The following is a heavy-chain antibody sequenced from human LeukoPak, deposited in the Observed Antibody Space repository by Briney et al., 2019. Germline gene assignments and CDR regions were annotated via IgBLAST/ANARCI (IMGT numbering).Heavy chain of an antibody. J-gene: IGHJ4*02. CDR1: GFTFSSYW. Sequence: GGSLRLSCAASGFTFSSYWMSWVRQAPGKGLEWVANIKQDESEKYYVDSLKGRFTISRDNAKNSLYLQMNSLRAEDTAVYYCARDKIEGPTKLDYWGQGILGTVSS. V-gene: IGHV3-7*01. D-gene: IGHD1-1*01. CDR2: IKQDESEK. CDR3: ARDKIEGPTKLDY.